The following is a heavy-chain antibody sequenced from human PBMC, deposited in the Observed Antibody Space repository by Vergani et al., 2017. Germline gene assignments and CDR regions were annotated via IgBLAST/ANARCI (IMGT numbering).Heavy chain of an antibody. V-gene: IGHV4-4*03. CDR2: IGHSGGT. Sequence: QVQLQESGPGLVKPLGTLSLTCSVSGGPLSTTDWWSWVRQSPERGLEWIGKIGHSGGTYFNASFASRVSMSVDWSVKQFSLYLRSVTAADTAVYYCARNPIGSSYYEYWGQGILVTVSS. CDR1: GGPLSTTDW. CDR3: ARNPIGSSYYEY. D-gene: IGHD3-10*01. J-gene: IGHJ4*02.